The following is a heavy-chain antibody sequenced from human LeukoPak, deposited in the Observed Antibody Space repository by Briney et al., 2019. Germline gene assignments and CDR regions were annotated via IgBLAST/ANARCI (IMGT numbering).Heavy chain of an antibody. J-gene: IGHJ4*02. Sequence: PGGSLRLSCAASGLTVSSNCMSWVRQAPGKGLEWVSFIYSGGNTYYADSVKGRFTISRDNSKNTVHLQMNSLRAEDTAVYYCAKEPYRYSYGYGYFDYWGQGTLVTVSS. CDR3: AKEPYRYSYGYGYFDY. CDR1: GLTVSSNC. V-gene: IGHV3-53*01. D-gene: IGHD5-18*01. CDR2: IYSGGNT.